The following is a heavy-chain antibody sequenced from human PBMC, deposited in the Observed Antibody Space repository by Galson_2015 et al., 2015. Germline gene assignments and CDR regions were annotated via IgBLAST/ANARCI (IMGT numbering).Heavy chain of an antibody. J-gene: IGHJ6*02. CDR2: ISYDGSNK. Sequence: SLRLSCAASGFTFSSYAMHWVRQAPGKGLEWVAVISYDGSNKYYADSVKGRFTISRDNSKNTLYPQMNSLRAEDTAVYYCARTFGDYGDYYGMDVWGQGTTVTVSS. CDR3: ARTFGDYGDYYGMDV. V-gene: IGHV3-30-3*01. D-gene: IGHD4-17*01. CDR1: GFTFSSYA.